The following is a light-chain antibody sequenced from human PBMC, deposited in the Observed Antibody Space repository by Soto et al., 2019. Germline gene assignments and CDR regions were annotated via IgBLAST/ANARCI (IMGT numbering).Light chain of an antibody. V-gene: IGKV1-39*01. Sequence: DIQMTQSPSSLSASVGDRVTITCRASESIGRHLNWYQQKPGKAPKLLIYAASSLQNGVPSRFRGGGSGTDFTLTISNLQPEDFATSYCQQTYSTLSITFGQGTRLEIK. J-gene: IGKJ5*01. CDR1: ESIGRH. CDR3: QQTYSTLSIT. CDR2: AAS.